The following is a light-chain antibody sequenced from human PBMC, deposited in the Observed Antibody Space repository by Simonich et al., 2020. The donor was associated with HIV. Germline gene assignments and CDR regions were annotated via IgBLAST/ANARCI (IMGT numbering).Light chain of an antibody. V-gene: IGLV3-10*01. CDR3: YSTDSSGDLYWV. J-gene: IGLJ3*02. CDR2: EDR. Sequence: SYELTQPPSVSVSPGQTARITCSADALTKKYSYWYQQKSGQAPVLVIYEDRKRPSGIPERFSGSSSGTMATLTISGAQVEDEADYYCYSTDSSGDLYWVFCGGTKLTVL. CDR1: ALTKKY.